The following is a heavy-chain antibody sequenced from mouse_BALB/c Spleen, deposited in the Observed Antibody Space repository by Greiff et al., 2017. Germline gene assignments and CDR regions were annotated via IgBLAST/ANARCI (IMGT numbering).Heavy chain of an antibody. V-gene: IGHV14-4*02. CDR2: IDPENGDT. CDR3: NASPIYDGYHYFDY. D-gene: IGHD2-3*01. CDR1: GFNIKDYY. Sequence: VQLQQSGAELVRSGASVKLSCTASGFNIKDYYMHWVKQRPEQGLEWIGWIDPENGDTEYAPKFQGKATMTADTSSNTAYLQLSSLTSEDTAVYYCNASPIYDGYHYFDYWGQGTTLTVSS. J-gene: IGHJ2*01.